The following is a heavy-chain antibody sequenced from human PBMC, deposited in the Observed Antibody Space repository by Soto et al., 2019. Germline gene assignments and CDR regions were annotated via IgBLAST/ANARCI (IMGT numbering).Heavy chain of an antibody. CDR1: GTSFGTYY. V-gene: IGHV4-59*01. J-gene: IGHJ4*02. CDR3: AREGGGYRFDY. CDR2: IFYSGHL. D-gene: IGHD1-26*01. Sequence: QVRLQESGPGLVKPSETLSLTCAVSGTSFGTYYWSWIRQPPGKGLEWIGYIFYSGHLKYNPSLKNRSTISVGPPKSQISLRLTSVTAADTAVYYCAREGGGYRFDYWGQGALVTVSS.